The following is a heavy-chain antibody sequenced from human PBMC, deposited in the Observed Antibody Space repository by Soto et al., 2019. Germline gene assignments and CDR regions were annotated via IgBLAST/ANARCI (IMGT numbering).Heavy chain of an antibody. CDR3: AREPGGYSYGSFYYYGMDV. CDR2: IWYDGSNK. Sequence: LGGSLRLSCAASGFTFSSYGMHWVRQAPGKGLEWVAVIWYDGSNKYYADSVKGRFTISRDNSKNTLYLQMNSLRAEDTAVYYCAREPGGYSYGSFYYYGMDVWGQGISVSVSS. D-gene: IGHD5-18*01. V-gene: IGHV3-33*01. J-gene: IGHJ6*02. CDR1: GFTFSSYG.